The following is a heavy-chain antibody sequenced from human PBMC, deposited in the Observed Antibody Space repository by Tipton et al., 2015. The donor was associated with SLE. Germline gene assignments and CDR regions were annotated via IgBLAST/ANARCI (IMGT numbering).Heavy chain of an antibody. V-gene: IGHV4-34*01. CDR2: INHSGST. CDR1: GGSFSDYY. D-gene: IGHD6-19*01. J-gene: IGHJ4*02. CDR3: ARQVGGQWLVRTAFDY. Sequence: TLSLTCAAYGGSFSDYYWSWIRQPPGKGLEWIGEINHSGSTNYNPSLKSRVTISVDTSKNQFSLKLRSVTAADTAVYYCARQVGGQWLVRTAFDYWGQGTLVTVSS.